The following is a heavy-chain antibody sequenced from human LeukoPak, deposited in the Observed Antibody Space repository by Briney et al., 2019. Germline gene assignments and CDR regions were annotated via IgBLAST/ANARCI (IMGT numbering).Heavy chain of an antibody. Sequence: ASVKVSCKASGYTFTSYYIHWVQQAPGQGLEWVGIINPSDGRTKYAQKFQGRVTMTRDTSTSTVYMELSSLRSEDTAVCYCARGYSGNDSDYWGQGTLVTVSS. CDR1: GYTFTSYY. CDR2: INPSDGRT. J-gene: IGHJ4*02. CDR3: ARGYSGNDSDY. D-gene: IGHD5-12*01. V-gene: IGHV1-46*01.